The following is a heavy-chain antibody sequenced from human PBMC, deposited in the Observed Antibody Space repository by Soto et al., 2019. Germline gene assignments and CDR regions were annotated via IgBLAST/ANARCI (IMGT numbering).Heavy chain of an antibody. V-gene: IGHV4-34*01. CDR1: GGSFSGYY. CDR2: INHSGST. CDR3: ARGDCSSTSCYLKP. Sequence: QVQLQQWGAGLLKPSETLSLTCAVYGGSFSGYYWSWIRQPPGKGLEWIGEINHSGSTNYNPSLKSRVTISVDTSENQFSLKLSSVTAADTAVYYCARGDCSSTSCYLKPWGQGTLVTVSS. J-gene: IGHJ5*02. D-gene: IGHD2-2*01.